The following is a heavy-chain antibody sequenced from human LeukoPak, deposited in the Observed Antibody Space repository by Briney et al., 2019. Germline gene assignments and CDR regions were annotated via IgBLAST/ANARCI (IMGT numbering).Heavy chain of an antibody. CDR2: IYYSGST. Sequence: SETLFLTCTVSGGSISSYYWSWIRQPPGKGLEWIGYIYYSGSTNYNPSLKSRVTISVDTSKNQFSLKLSSVTAADTAVYYCARAIAAAGTCDPWGQGTLVTVSS. V-gene: IGHV4-59*01. D-gene: IGHD6-13*01. CDR3: ARAIAAAGTCDP. CDR1: GGSISSYY. J-gene: IGHJ5*02.